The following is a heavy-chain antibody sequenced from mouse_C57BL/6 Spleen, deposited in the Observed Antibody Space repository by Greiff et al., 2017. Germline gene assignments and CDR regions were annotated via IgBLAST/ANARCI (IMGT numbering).Heavy chain of an antibody. D-gene: IGHD3-2*02. CDR3: ASEGTDFDD. CDR1: GFNIKNTY. J-gene: IGHJ2*01. V-gene: IGHV14-3*01. Sequence: VQLQQSVAELVRPGASVKLSCTASGFNIKNTYMPWVKQRPEQGLEWIGRIDPANGNTKYAPKFQGKATITADTSSNTAYLQLSSLTSEDTAIYYCASEGTDFDDWGQGTTLTVSS. CDR2: IDPANGNT.